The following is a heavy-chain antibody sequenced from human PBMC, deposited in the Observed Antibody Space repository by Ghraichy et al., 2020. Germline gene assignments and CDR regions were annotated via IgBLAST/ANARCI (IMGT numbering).Heavy chain of an antibody. V-gene: IGHV4-59*11. D-gene: IGHD3-22*01. J-gene: IGHJ4*02. CDR2: IYYSGST. Sequence: SETLSLTCTVSGGSFSSHYWSWIRQPPGKGLEWIGYIYYSGSTNYNPSLKSRVTISVDTSKNQFSLRLTSVTAADTAVYYCARAGYDSSGFFYFDYWGQGTLVTVSS. CDR1: GGSFSSHY. CDR3: ARAGYDSSGFFYFDY.